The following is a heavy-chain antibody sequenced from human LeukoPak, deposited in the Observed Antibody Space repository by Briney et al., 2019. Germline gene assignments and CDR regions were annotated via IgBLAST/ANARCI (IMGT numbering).Heavy chain of an antibody. CDR2: INHSGST. D-gene: IGHD2-15*01. CDR3: ARDRAALIGFHY. CDR1: GGSFSGYY. V-gene: IGHV4-34*01. Sequence: PSETLSLTCAVYGGSFSGYYWSWIRQPPGKGLEWIGEINHSGSTNYNPSLKSRVTISADTSKNQFSLKLSSVTAADTAVYYCARDRAALIGFHYWGQGTPVTVSS. J-gene: IGHJ4*02.